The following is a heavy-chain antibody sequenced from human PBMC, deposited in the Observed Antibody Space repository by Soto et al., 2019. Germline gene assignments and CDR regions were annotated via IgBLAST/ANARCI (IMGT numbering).Heavy chain of an antibody. CDR2: IKQDDSEK. V-gene: IGHV3-7*01. D-gene: IGHD3-10*01. CDR3: ARETYYYGSGSYYTFELTEAFDY. Sequence: GGSLRLSCVASGFTFSTYWLGWVRQFPGKGLEWVANIKQDDSEKPYMDSVKGRFTISRDNAKNSLYLQMNSLRDEDTAVYYCARETYYYGSGSYYTFELTEAFDYWGQGTLVTVSS. CDR1: GFTFSTYW. J-gene: IGHJ4*02.